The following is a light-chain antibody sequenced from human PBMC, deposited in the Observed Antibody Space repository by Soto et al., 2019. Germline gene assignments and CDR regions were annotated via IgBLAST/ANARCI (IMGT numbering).Light chain of an antibody. J-gene: IGKJ3*01. CDR1: QGISSY. CDR3: QQYYNYPRT. V-gene: IGKV1-8*01. Sequence: AIRMTQSPCSLSAPTGDRVTITCRASQGISSYLAWYQQKPGKAPKLLIYAASTLQSGVPSRFSGSGSGTDFTLTISCLQSEDFATYYCQQYYNYPRTFGPGTKVDIK. CDR2: AAS.